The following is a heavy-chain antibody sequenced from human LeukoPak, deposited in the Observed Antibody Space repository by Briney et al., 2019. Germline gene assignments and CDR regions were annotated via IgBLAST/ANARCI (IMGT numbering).Heavy chain of an antibody. CDR2: ISYDGSNK. CDR1: GFTFSSYA. Sequence: GGSLRLSCAASGFTFSSYAMHWVRQAPGKGLEWVAVISYDGSNKYYADSVKGRFTISRDNSKNTLYLQMNSLRAEDTAVYYCARPLTRRALNASDIWGQGTMVTVSS. J-gene: IGHJ3*02. CDR3: ARPLTRRALNASDI. V-gene: IGHV3-30-3*01. D-gene: IGHD2-8*01.